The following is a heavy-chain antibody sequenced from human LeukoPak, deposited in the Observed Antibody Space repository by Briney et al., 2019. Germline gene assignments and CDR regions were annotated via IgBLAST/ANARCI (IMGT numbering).Heavy chain of an antibody. J-gene: IGHJ4*02. Sequence: GGSLRLSRAASGFTFSSFWMSWVRQAPGKGLEWVANIKQDGSEKYYVDSVKGRFTISRDNAKNSLYLQMDSLRDEDTAVYYCARDRKTLYWGQGTLVTVSS. CDR3: ARDRKTLY. CDR2: IKQDGSEK. V-gene: IGHV3-7*01. CDR1: GFTFSSFW.